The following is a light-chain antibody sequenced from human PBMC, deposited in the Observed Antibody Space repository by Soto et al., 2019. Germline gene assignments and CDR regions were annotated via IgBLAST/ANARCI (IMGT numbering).Light chain of an antibody. V-gene: IGKV1-39*01. Sequence: DIQMTQSPSSLSASVGDRVTITCRASQSISIYLNWYQQKPGQAPKLLIYAASSFQSGVPSRFSADGSGTDFTLTISSLQTEDFATYYCQQSSSTPPFTFGPGTKVDIK. J-gene: IGKJ3*01. CDR1: QSISIY. CDR2: AAS. CDR3: QQSSSTPPFT.